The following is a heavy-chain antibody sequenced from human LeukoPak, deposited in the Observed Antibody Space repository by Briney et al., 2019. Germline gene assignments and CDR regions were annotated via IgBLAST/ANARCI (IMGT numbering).Heavy chain of an antibody. CDR3: ARGSPYYDSSGYYYY. CDR1: GYTFTGYY. D-gene: IGHD3-22*01. Sequence: GASVKVSCKASGYTFTGYYMHWVRQAPGQGLEWMGRIIPILGIANYAQKFQGRVTITADKSTSTAYMELSSLRSEDTAVYYCARGSPYYDSSGYYYYWGQGTLVTVSS. J-gene: IGHJ4*02. V-gene: IGHV1-69*04. CDR2: IIPILGIA.